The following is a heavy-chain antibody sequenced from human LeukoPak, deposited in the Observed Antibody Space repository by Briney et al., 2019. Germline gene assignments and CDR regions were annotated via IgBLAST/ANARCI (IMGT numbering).Heavy chain of an antibody. CDR1: DVSISIYY. Sequence: SETLSLTCTVSDVSISIYYWSWIRQPPGKELEWIGYVYSSGNTNYSPSLKGRAIISADTSKNQFSLKLTSVTAADTAVYYCVRDRELTYWGQGILVTVSS. CDR2: VYSSGNT. CDR3: VRDRELTY. V-gene: IGHV4-4*08. J-gene: IGHJ4*02. D-gene: IGHD3-10*01.